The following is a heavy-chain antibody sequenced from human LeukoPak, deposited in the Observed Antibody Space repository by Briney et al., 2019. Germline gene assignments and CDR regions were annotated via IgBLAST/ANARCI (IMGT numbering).Heavy chain of an antibody. D-gene: IGHD3-10*02. Sequence: PGGSLRLSCEVSGFTFVNFGMTWVRQAPGKGLQWVSGITGSTTWTYYAASVKGRFTVSRDNSQNTLHLQMNSLRADDTAVYYCARELVSSGTGYFDLWGRGTLVTVSS. CDR1: GFTFVNFG. J-gene: IGHJ2*01. CDR3: ARELVSSGTGYFDL. CDR2: ITGSTTWT. V-gene: IGHV3-23*01.